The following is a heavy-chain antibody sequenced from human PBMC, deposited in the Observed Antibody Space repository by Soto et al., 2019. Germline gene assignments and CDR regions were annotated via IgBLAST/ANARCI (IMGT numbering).Heavy chain of an antibody. CDR1: GASITSYY. CDR2: VYARGAT. CDR3: ARSSGDDFFYYGMDV. D-gene: IGHD4-17*01. J-gene: IGHJ6*02. V-gene: IGHV4-4*07. Sequence: QVELQESGPGLVKPSETLSLTCSVSGASITSYYWSWIRQSAGEGLQWIGRVYARGATNYNPSLKSRVTISGDTSKNQVSLKLTSVTAADTAVYYCARSSGDDFFYYGMDVWGHGTTVTVSS.